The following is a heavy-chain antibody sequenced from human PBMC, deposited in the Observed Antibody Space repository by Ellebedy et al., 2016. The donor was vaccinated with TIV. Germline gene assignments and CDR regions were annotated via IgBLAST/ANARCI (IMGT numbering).Heavy chain of an antibody. CDR1: GGSISSFY. J-gene: IGHJ5*02. V-gene: IGHV4-59*01. D-gene: IGHD3-10*01. Sequence: MPSETLSLTCTVAGGSISSFYWSWIRQSPGKGLEWIGSIYYNVNTNYNPSLKSRITISVDSSENQFSLKLSSVTAADTALYYCARDLAGGSGRFDPWGQGTLVTVSS. CDR3: ARDLAGGSGRFDP. CDR2: IYYNVNT.